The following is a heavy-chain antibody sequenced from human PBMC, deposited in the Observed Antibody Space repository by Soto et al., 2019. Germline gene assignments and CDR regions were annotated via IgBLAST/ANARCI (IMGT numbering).Heavy chain of an antibody. Sequence: HPGXSLILSCAASGFTFSSYSMNCVRQAPFKGLEWVSYISSSSSTIYYADSVKGRFTISRDNAKNSLYLQMNSLRDEDTAVYYCARKNTYYYDSSGRMDVWGQGTTVTVSS. V-gene: IGHV3-48*02. CDR3: ARKNTYYYDSSGRMDV. CDR1: GFTFSSYS. J-gene: IGHJ6*02. D-gene: IGHD3-22*01. CDR2: ISSSSSTI.